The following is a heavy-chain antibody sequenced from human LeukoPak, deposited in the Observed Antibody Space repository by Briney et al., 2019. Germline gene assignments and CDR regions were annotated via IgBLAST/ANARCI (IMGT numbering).Heavy chain of an antibody. Sequence: GGSLRLSCAASGFTFSSYSMNWVRQAPGKGLEWVSSISSSSNYIYYADSVKGRFTISRDNAKNSLYLQMNSLRAEDTAVYYCAEGSSRVDYWGQGTLVTVSS. J-gene: IGHJ4*02. CDR3: AEGSSRVDY. D-gene: IGHD6-13*01. CDR1: GFTFSSYS. CDR2: ISSSSNYI. V-gene: IGHV3-21*01.